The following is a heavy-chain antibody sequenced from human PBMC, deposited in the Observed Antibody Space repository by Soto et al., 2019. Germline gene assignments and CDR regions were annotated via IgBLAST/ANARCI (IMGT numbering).Heavy chain of an antibody. D-gene: IGHD3-10*01. CDR3: ATAGEMATINDAFDI. CDR2: INAGNGNT. J-gene: IGHJ3*02. V-gene: IGHV1-3*01. CDR1: GYTFTSYA. Sequence: ASVKVSCKASGYTFTSYAMHWVRQAPGQRLEWMGWINAGNGNTKYSQKFQGRVTITRDTSASIAYMELSSLRSEDTAVYYCATAGEMATINDAFDIWGQGTMVTVSS.